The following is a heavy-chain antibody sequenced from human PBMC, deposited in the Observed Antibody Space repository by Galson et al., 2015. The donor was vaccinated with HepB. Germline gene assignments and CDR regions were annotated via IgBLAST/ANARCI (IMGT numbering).Heavy chain of an antibody. J-gene: IGHJ4*02. V-gene: IGHV3-48*04. CDR1: GFTFSSYS. CDR2: ISSSSSTI. Sequence: SLRLSCAASGFTFSSYSMNWVRQAPGKGLEWVSYISSSSSTIYYADSVKGRFTISRDNAKNSLYLQMNSLRAEDTAVYYCARDHSSGWFDYWGQGTLVTVSS. CDR3: ARDHSSGWFDY. D-gene: IGHD6-19*01.